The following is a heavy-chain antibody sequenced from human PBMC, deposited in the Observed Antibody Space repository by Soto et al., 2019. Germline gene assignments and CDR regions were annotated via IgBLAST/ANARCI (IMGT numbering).Heavy chain of an antibody. V-gene: IGHV1-69*01. Sequence: QVQLVQSGAEVKKPGSSVKVSCKASGGTFSSYAISWVRQAPGQGLEWMGGIIPIFGTANYAQKFQGRVMITADESTSTAYMELSSLRSEDTAVYYCACIVVVPAAMGYYYYGMDVWGQGTTVTVSS. CDR2: IIPIFGTA. D-gene: IGHD2-2*01. J-gene: IGHJ6*02. CDR1: GGTFSSYA. CDR3: ACIVVVPAAMGYYYYGMDV.